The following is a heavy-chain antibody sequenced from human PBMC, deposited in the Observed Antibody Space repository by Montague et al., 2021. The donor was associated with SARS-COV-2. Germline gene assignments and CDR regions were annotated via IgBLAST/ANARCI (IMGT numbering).Heavy chain of an antibody. J-gene: IGHJ5*02. CDR2: TYYRSKWYN. D-gene: IGHD2-8*01. V-gene: IGHV6-1*01. Sequence: CAISGDSVSSNSAAWNWVRQSPSRGLELLVRTYYRSKWYNDYAVXVKSRITINPDTSKNQFSLQLNSVTPEDTAVYYCARDDPYCTNGVCYTGNWFDPWGQGTLVTVYS. CDR3: ARDDPYCTNGVCYTGNWFDP. CDR1: GDSVSSNSAA.